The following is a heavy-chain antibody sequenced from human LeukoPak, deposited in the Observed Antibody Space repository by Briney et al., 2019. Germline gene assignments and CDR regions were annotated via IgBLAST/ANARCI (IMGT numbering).Heavy chain of an antibody. V-gene: IGHV3-30*02. CDR3: AKNLDCSGGSCYHPLLDH. J-gene: IGHJ4*02. CDR2: IRYDGSNK. D-gene: IGHD2-15*01. CDR1: GFTFSSYG. Sequence: QPGGSLRLSCAASGFTFSSYGMHWVRQAPGKGLEWVAFIRYDGSNKYYADSVKGRFTISRDNSKNTLYLQMNSLRAEDTAVYYCAKNLDCSGGSCYHPLLDHWGQGTLVTVSS.